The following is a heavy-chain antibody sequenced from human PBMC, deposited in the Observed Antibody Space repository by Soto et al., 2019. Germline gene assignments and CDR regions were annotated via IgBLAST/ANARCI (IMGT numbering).Heavy chain of an antibody. V-gene: IGHV1-69*06. J-gene: IGHJ2*01. Sequence: ASVKVSCQASGGSLSTNPLRWVWPAPGQRLEWMVGAGLGTGAGNHAQKFQGRLTVTADKSTSTVDMELTNLSSEDTAVYYCAKGTDSSAYWYFDLWGRGTLVTVSS. CDR2: AGLGTGAG. D-gene: IGHD6-6*01. CDR3: AKGTDSSAYWYFDL. CDR1: GGSLSTNP.